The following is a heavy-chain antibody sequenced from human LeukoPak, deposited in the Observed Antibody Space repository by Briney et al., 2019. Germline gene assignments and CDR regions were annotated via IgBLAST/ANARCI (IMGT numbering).Heavy chain of an antibody. J-gene: IGHJ4*02. CDR1: EFTFNHYA. Sequence: GGSLRLSCAASEFTFNHYAMSWVRQAPGKGLEWVSSIRGGGGSTYYADSVKGRFTISRDNSKITLFLQMSSLTAGDTAVYYCAKSAYYDSSGFYREYYFDHWGQGTLVTVSS. CDR3: AKSAYYDSSGFYREYYFDH. V-gene: IGHV3-23*01. CDR2: IRGGGGST. D-gene: IGHD3-22*01.